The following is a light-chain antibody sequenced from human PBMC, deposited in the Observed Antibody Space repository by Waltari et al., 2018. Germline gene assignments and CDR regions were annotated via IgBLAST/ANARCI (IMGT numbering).Light chain of an antibody. CDR2: EVT. J-gene: IGLJ3*02. CDR3: CSYGGRSTLV. V-gene: IGLV2-23*02. CDR1: STDVGASNL. Sequence: QSALAQPASVSGSPGQSITISFTGTSTDVGASNLIPWYQPPPGRTPKLMIYEVTKRPSGVSDRFSGSKADNTASLTISGLQAEDEGDYYCCSYGGRSTLVFGGGTKLTVL.